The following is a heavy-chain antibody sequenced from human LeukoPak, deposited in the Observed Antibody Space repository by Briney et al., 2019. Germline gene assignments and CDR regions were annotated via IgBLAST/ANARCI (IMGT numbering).Heavy chain of an antibody. CDR3: AREGRYSSSHYYFDY. D-gene: IGHD6-13*01. J-gene: IGHJ4*02. V-gene: IGHV7-4-1*02. Sequence: ASVKVSCKASGYTFSSYGTSWVRQAPGQGLEWMGWINTNTGNPTYAQGFTGRFVFSLDTSVSTAFLQISSLKAEDAAVYYCAREGRYSSSHYYFDYWGQGTLVTVSS. CDR2: INTNTGNP. CDR1: GYTFSSYG.